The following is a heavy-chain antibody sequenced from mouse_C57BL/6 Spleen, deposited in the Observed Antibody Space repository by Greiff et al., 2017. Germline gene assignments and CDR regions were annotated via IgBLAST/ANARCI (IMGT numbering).Heavy chain of an antibody. CDR2: IDPSDSYT. CDR1: GYTFTSYW. J-gene: IGHJ2*01. D-gene: IGHD1-1*01. V-gene: IGHV1-69*01. CDR3: ARGGFDYYGSSYDY. Sequence: VQLQQPGAELVMPGASVKLSCKASGYTFTSYWMHWVKQRPGQGLEWLGEIDPSDSYTNYNQKFKGKSTLTVDTSSSTAYMPLSSLTSEDSAVDYCARGGFDYYGSSYDYWGQGTTLTVSS.